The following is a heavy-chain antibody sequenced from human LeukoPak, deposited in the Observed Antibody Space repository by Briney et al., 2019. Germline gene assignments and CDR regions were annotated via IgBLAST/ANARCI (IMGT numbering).Heavy chain of an antibody. V-gene: IGHV1-3*01. CDR2: INAGNGNT. Sequence: GASVKVSCKASGYTFTSYAMHWVRQAPGQRLEWMGWINAGNGNTKYSQKFQGRVTITRDTSASTAYMELSSLRSEDTAVYYCVRGPYYHNWFDPWGQGTLVTVSS. J-gene: IGHJ5*02. CDR3: VRGPYYHNWFDP. D-gene: IGHD3-10*01. CDR1: GYTFTSYA.